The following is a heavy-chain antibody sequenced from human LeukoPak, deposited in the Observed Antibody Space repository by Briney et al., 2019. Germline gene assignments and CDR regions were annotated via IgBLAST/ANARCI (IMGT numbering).Heavy chain of an antibody. D-gene: IGHD6-19*01. Sequence: GGSLRLSCAASGFTFSSYGMHWVRQAPGKGLEWVAFIRYDGSNKYYADSVKGRFTISRDNSKNTLYLQMNSLRAEDTAVYYCARGYSSGWYSGRFDPWGQGTLVTVSS. V-gene: IGHV3-30*02. J-gene: IGHJ5*02. CDR2: IRYDGSNK. CDR1: GFTFSSYG. CDR3: ARGYSSGWYSGRFDP.